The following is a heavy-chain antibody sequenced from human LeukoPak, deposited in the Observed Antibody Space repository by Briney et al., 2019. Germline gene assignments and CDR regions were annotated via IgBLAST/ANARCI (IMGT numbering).Heavy chain of an antibody. D-gene: IGHD2-2*01. CDR2: VSYDGSNE. CDR1: GFTFSSYG. V-gene: IGHV3-30*18. Sequence: GRSLRLFCAASGFTFSSYGMHWVRQAPGKGLEWVAVVSYDGSNEDYADSVKGRFTISRDNDKNTLYLQMNSLRAEDTAVYFCAKSRGGFCSSTTCYGLEYWGQGTLVAVSS. J-gene: IGHJ4*02. CDR3: AKSRGGFCSSTTCYGLEY.